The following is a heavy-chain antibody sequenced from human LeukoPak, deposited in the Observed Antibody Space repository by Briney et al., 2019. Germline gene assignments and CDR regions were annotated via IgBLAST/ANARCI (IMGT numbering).Heavy chain of an antibody. J-gene: IGHJ4*02. CDR3: ARGPPNWGYDY. CDR2: MSPNSGDT. V-gene: IGHV1-8*02. Sequence: ASVKVSCKASGGTFSSYAINWVRQATGQRPEWMGWMSPNSGDTGYAQKFQDRVTMTRNTSISTAYMELSSLRSDDTAVYYCARGPPNWGYDYWGPGTLVTVSS. CDR1: GGTFSSYA. D-gene: IGHD7-27*01.